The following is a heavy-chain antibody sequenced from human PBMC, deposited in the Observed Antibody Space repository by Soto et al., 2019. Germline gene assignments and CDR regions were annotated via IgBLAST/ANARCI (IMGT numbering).Heavy chain of an antibody. Sequence: VHILESGGGFIQPRGSLRLSCAASVFTPSSSDMSCVRQGHGKGLEWVSTIDGAGRITYYADSVKGRFTISRDNSKNTLCLQMESLVADDTAVYYCVKNSVWFQSWGQGALVTVSS. D-gene: IGHD3-10*01. CDR2: IDGAGRIT. CDR1: VFTPSSSD. CDR3: VKNSVWFQS. V-gene: IGHV3-23*01. J-gene: IGHJ5*01.